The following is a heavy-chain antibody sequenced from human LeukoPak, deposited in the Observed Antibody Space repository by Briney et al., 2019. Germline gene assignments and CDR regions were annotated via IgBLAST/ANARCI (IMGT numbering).Heavy chain of an antibody. CDR1: GFTFSSYA. D-gene: IGHD3-9*01. Sequence: GRSLRLSCAASGFTFSSYAIHWVRQAPGKGLEWVAIISYDGTNKYYADSVRGRFTISRDNSKNTLHLQMNSLRAEDTAVYYCARDFGWLSGFDNWGQGTLVTVSS. V-gene: IGHV3-30-3*01. CDR2: ISYDGTNK. CDR3: ARDFGWLSGFDN. J-gene: IGHJ4*02.